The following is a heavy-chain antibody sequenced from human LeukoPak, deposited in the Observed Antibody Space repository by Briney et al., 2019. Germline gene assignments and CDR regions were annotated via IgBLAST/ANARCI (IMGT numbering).Heavy chain of an antibody. J-gene: IGHJ4*02. D-gene: IGHD3-10*01. V-gene: IGHV3-23*01. CDR1: GFSFSSYA. CDR3: ATPSDGSGSYFGY. CDR2: ISGSVDST. Sequence: GGSLRLSCAASGFSFSSYAMSWVRQAPGKGLERVSTISGSVDSTYYADSVKGRFTISRDNSKNTLYLQMNSLRVEDTAVYYCATPSDGSGSYFGYWGQGTLVTVSS.